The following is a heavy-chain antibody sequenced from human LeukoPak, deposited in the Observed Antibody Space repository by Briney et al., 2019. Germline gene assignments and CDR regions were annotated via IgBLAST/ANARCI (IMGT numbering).Heavy chain of an antibody. J-gene: IGHJ4*02. Sequence: GGSLRLSCAASGFTVSSNYMSGGGQAPGKGLEGVSVIYSGGSTYYADSVKGRFTISRDNSTNTLYLQMNSLAAEDTGVYYCASTRPDYYYGSGSYFLWGQGTLVTVSS. CDR2: IYSGGST. D-gene: IGHD3-10*01. CDR3: ASTRPDYYYGSGSYFL. CDR1: GFTVSSNY. V-gene: IGHV3-53*01.